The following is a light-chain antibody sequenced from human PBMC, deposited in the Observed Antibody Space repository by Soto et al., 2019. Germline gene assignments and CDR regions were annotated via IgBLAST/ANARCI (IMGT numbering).Light chain of an antibody. CDR3: QVWDSSSANVV. CDR2: DDR. CDR1: NIGSKS. J-gene: IGLJ2*01. V-gene: IGLV3-21*02. Sequence: SYELTQPPSVSVVPGQTARISCEGNNIGSKSVHWYQQKPGRAPVLVVYDDRDRPSGIPERFSGSNSGGTATLTISRVEVGDEADYWCQVWDSSSANVVFGGGTKVTVL.